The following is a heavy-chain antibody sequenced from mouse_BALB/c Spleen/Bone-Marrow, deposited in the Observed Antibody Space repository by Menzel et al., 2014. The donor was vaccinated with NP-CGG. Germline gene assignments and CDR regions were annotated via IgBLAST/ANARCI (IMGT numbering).Heavy chain of an antibody. J-gene: IGHJ2*01. V-gene: IGHV1-69*02. D-gene: IGHD1-1*01. CDR3: TRSYGSSYECYFGY. Sequence: QVQLQQPGAELVRPGASVKLSCKASGYTFTSYWINWVKQRPGQGPEWIGNIYPSDSYTNYNQKFKDKATLTVDKSSSTAYMQLSSPTSEDSAVYYCTRSYGSSYECYFGYWGQGTTLTVSS. CDR1: GYTFTSYW. CDR2: IYPSDSYT.